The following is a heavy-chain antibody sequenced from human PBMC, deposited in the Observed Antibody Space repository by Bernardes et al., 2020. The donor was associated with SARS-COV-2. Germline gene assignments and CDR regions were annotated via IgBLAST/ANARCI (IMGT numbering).Heavy chain of an antibody. CDR2: IYYSGST. V-gene: IGHV4-31*03. Sequence: SETLSLTCTVSGGSISSGGYYWSWIRQHPGKGLEWIGYIYYSGSTYYNPSLKSRVTISVDTSKNQFSLKLSSVTAADTAVYYCARVSAGYCSGGSCYSGMAFDYWGQGTLVTVSS. D-gene: IGHD2-15*01. CDR1: GGSISSGGYY. J-gene: IGHJ4*02. CDR3: ARVSAGYCSGGSCYSGMAFDY.